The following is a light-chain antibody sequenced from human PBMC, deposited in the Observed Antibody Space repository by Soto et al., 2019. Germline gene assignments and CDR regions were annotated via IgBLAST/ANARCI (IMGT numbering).Light chain of an antibody. J-gene: IGLJ2*01. Sequence: QSVLTQAPSVSAAPGQKVTISCSGSSSNIGSNYVLWYQQFPGTAPKLLIYDNNKRPSGIPDRFSGSKSGTSVTLAITGLHTGDEADYYCGTWDSSLSDVVFGGGTKLTVL. CDR3: GTWDSSLSDVV. V-gene: IGLV1-51*01. CDR2: DNN. CDR1: SSNIGSNY.